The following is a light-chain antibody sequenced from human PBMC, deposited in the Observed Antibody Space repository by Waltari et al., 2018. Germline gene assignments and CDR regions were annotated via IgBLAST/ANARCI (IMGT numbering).Light chain of an antibody. J-gene: IGLJ3*02. CDR1: SSNIGSNT. CDR3: AAWDDSLNGRV. V-gene: IGLV1-44*01. Sequence: QSVLTQPPSASGTPGQRVTISCSGSSSNIGSNTVNWYQQLPGPAPKLLIYSNNRRPQGAPDGFSGSKSGPSASLAISGLQSEDEADYYCAAWDDSLNGRVFGGGTKLTVL. CDR2: SNN.